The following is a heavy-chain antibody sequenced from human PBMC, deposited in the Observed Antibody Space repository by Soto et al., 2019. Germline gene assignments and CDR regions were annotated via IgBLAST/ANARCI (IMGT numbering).Heavy chain of an antibody. CDR3: ARGQFWRSSFDY. CDR1: GGSFSGYY. D-gene: IGHD6-13*01. J-gene: IGHJ4*02. V-gene: IGHV4-34*01. CDR2: INHSGST. Sequence: QVQLQQWGAGLLKPSETLSLTCAVYGGSFSGYYWSWIRQPPGKGLEWIGEINHSGSTNYNPSLKSRVTISVDTYKNPFSLKLSSVTAADTAVYYCARGQFWRSSFDYWGQGTLVTVSS.